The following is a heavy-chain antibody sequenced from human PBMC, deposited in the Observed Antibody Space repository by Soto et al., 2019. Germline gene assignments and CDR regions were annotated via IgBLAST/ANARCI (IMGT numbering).Heavy chain of an antibody. V-gene: IGHV1-69*12. J-gene: IGHJ4*02. D-gene: IGHD5-12*01. Sequence: QVQLVQSGAEVRQPASSVKVSCKTSGGTFSSYAISWVRQAPGQGLEWMGGIVPIVGTTTYAQKFQGRVTITADEATSTAYMQLSRVRSDETAVYYCVRVVAIPGYPDHWGQGTLVTVSS. CDR1: GGTFSSYA. CDR2: IVPIVGTT. CDR3: VRVVAIPGYPDH.